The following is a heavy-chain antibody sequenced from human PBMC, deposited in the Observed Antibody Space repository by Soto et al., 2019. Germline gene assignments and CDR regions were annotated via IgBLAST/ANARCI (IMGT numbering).Heavy chain of an antibody. J-gene: IGHJ6*03. D-gene: IGHD1-1*01. CDR2: IKSDGTSP. Sequence: EMQLVESGGDLVQPGGSLRLSCATSGFTFSSYWLHWVRQAPGKGLVWVSRIKSDGTSPTYADSVKGRFTISRDDAKNTLYLQMSGLRAEDTAVYYCTSAPKYNYMDVG. CDR1: GFTFSSYW. V-gene: IGHV3-74*01. CDR3: TSAPKYNYMDV.